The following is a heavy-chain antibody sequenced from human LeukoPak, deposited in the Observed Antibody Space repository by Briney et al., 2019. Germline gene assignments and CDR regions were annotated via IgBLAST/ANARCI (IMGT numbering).Heavy chain of an antibody. V-gene: IGHV3-23*01. J-gene: IGHJ4*02. D-gene: IGHD1-26*01. Sequence: GGSLRLSCAASGFTFNSYAMSWVRQAPGKGLEWVSAISGSGGSTYYADSVKGRFTISRDNSKNTLYLQMNSLRAEDTAVYYCAKGLRRSYCGGIDNWGQGTLVTVSS. CDR3: AKGLRRSYCGGIDN. CDR2: ISGSGGST. CDR1: GFTFNSYA.